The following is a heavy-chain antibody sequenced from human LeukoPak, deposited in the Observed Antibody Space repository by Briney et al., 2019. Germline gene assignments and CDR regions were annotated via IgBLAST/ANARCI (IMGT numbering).Heavy chain of an antibody. CDR1: GFTFGDYA. V-gene: IGHV3-49*04. D-gene: IGHD5-24*01. CDR3: TRLMATITGRKRYYYYGMDV. J-gene: IGHJ6*02. CDR2: IRSKAYGGTT. Sequence: PGGPLRLSCTASGFTFGDYAMGWVRQAPGKGLEWVGFIRSKAYGGTTEYAASVKGRFTISRDDSKSIAYLQMNSLKTEDTAVYYCTRLMATITGRKRYYYYGMDVWGQGTTVTVSS.